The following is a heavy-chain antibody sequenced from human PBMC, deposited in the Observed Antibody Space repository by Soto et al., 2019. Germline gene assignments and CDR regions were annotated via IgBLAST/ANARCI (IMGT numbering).Heavy chain of an antibody. CDR2: IYYSGST. Sequence: SETLSLTCTVSGGSISSGGYYWSWIRQHPGKGLEWIGYIYYSGSTYYNPSPKSRVTISVDTSKNQFSLKLSSVTAADTAVYYCARDARRTDYYGSAHAFDIWGQGTMVTVSS. D-gene: IGHD3-10*01. V-gene: IGHV4-31*03. CDR1: GGSISSGGYY. J-gene: IGHJ3*02. CDR3: ARDARRTDYYGSAHAFDI.